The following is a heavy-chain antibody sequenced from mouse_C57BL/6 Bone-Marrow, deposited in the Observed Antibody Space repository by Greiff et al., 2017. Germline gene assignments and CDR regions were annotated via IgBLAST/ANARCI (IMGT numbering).Heavy chain of an antibody. CDR1: GYTFSDYY. V-gene: IGHV1-19*01. J-gene: IGHJ4*01. Sequence: VQLKESGPVLVKPGASVKMSCKASGYTFSDYYMNWVKQSHGKSLEWIGVINPYNGGTSYNQKFKGKATLTVDKSSSTAYMELNSLTSEDSAVYYCARDLFLDYAMDYWGQGTSVTVSS. CDR3: ARDLFLDYAMDY. CDR2: INPYNGGT. D-gene: IGHD2-3*01.